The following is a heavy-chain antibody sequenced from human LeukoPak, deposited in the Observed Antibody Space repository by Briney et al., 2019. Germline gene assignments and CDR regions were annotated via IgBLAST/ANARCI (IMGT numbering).Heavy chain of an antibody. Sequence: GGSLRLSCAASGFTVSSNYMSWVRQAPGKGLEWVSVIYSGGTTYYADSVKGRFTISRDNSKNTLYLRMNSLRAEDTAVYYCARVLVTAYGNWFDPWGQGTLVTVSS. CDR1: GFTVSSNY. J-gene: IGHJ5*02. CDR2: IYSGGTT. V-gene: IGHV3-66*01. CDR3: ARVLVTAYGNWFDP. D-gene: IGHD2-21*02.